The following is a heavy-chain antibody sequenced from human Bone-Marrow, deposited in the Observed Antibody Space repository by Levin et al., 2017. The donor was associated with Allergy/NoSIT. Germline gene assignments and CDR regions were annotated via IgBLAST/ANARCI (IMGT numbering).Heavy chain of an antibody. CDR2: LHWNGRTT. J-gene: IGHJ4*02. Sequence: LSLTCAASGFNFREYGMSWVRQAPGKGLEWVSGLHWNGRTTNSADSVKGRFTISRDNTKDSLYLQMDNLRVEDTAFYYCARGGFYGSGSYSDWGQGTLVTVSS. CDR3: ARGGFYGSGSYSD. V-gene: IGHV3-20*04. D-gene: IGHD3-10*01. CDR1: GFNFREYG.